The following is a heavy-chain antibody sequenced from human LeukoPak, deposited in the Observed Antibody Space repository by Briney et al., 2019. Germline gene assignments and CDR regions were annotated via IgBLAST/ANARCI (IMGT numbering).Heavy chain of an antibody. D-gene: IGHD3-22*01. J-gene: IGHJ4*02. V-gene: IGHV1-18*01. CDR2: ISAYNGNT. CDR3: ARDTDQYYYDSSGYSDY. CDR1: GYTFTSYG. Sequence: ASVKVSCRASGYTFTSYGISWVRQAPGQGLEWMGWISAYNGNTNYAQKPQGRVTMTTDTSTSTAYMELRSLRSDDTAVYYCARDTDQYYYDSSGYSDYWGQGTLVTVSS.